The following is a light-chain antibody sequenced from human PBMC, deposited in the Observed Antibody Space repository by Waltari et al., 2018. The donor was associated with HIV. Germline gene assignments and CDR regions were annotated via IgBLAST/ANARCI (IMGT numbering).Light chain of an antibody. CDR1: SSDVGRYDY. CDR2: EVN. CDR3: SSYAGSNPVI. Sequence: QSALTQPPSASGSLGQSVTISCTGSSSDVGRYDYVSWYQQHPGKAPNLLIFEVNKRPSGVPERCSGSKSGNTASLTVSGLQAEDEAEYSCSSYAGSNPVIFGGGTTLTVL. J-gene: IGLJ2*01. V-gene: IGLV2-8*01.